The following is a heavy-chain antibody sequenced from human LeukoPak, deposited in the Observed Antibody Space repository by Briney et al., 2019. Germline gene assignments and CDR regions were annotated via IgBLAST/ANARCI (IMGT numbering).Heavy chain of an antibody. CDR2: IKPSGDNT. Sequence: ASVKISCKTSGYSFTNYKLHWVRQAPGQRLEWMGIIKPSGDNTNNAQKFQGRVTMTSDTSTSTVYMELSSLKFEDTAVYYCARVRDGYNDACDFWGQGTMVTVTS. J-gene: IGHJ3*01. V-gene: IGHV1-46*01. D-gene: IGHD5-24*01. CDR1: GYSFTNYK. CDR3: ARVRDGYNDACDF.